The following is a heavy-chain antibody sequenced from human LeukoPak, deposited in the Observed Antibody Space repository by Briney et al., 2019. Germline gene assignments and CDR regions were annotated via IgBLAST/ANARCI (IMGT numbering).Heavy chain of an antibody. J-gene: IGHJ5*02. Sequence: ASVKVSCKASGYTFTAYYVHWVRQAPGQGLEWIGWINPNTGDTNYAPKFQGRVTMIKDTSTNSAYMELNKLTSDDTAVYYCGRGNKSFNPWGQGTLVTVSS. V-gene: IGHV1-2*02. CDR3: GRGNKSFNP. CDR2: INPNTGDT. CDR1: GYTFTAYY.